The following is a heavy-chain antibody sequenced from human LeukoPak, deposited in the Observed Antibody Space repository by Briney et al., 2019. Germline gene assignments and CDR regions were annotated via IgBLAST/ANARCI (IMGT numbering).Heavy chain of an antibody. D-gene: IGHD6-13*01. CDR3: ARQSSRHFDY. V-gene: IGHV3-30*04. CDR2: ISNDGSNK. CDR1: GFTVSSYA. Sequence: GGSLRLSCAASGFTVSSYAMYWVRQAPGKGLEWVAVISNDGSNKYYADSVKGRFTISRDNSKSTLFLQMNILRAEDTAVYYCARQSSRHFDYWGQGTLVTVSS. J-gene: IGHJ4*02.